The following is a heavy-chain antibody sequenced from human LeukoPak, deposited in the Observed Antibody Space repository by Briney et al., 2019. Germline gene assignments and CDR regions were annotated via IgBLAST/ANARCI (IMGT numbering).Heavy chain of an antibody. V-gene: IGHV4-59*08. Sequence: PSETLSLTCAVYGGSFSGYYWSWIRQPPGKGLEWIGYIYYSGSTNYNPSLKSRVTISVDTSKNQFSLKLSSVTAADTAVYYCARLRSDYDYYYYGMDVWGQGTTVTVSS. CDR1: GGSFSGYY. CDR3: ARLRSDYDYYYYGMDV. J-gene: IGHJ6*02. D-gene: IGHD3-22*01. CDR2: IYYSGST.